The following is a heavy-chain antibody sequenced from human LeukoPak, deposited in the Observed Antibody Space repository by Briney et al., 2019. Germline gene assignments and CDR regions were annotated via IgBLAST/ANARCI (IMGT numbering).Heavy chain of an antibody. J-gene: IGHJ4*02. CDR2: INHSGST. CDR1: GGSFSGYY. D-gene: IGHD2-15*01. V-gene: IGHV4-34*01. Sequence: SETLSLTCAVYGGSFSGYYWSWIRQPPGKGLEWIGEINHSGSTNYNPSLKSRITISVDTSKNQFSLKLSSVTAADTAVYYCARGLSAIVYWGQGTLVTVSS. CDR3: ARGLSAIVY.